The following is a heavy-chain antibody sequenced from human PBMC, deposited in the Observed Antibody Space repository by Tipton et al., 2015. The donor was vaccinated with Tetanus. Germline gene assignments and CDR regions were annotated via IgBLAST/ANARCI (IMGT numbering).Heavy chain of an antibody. CDR2: ASYSGSS. Sequence: TLSLTCTVSGGSVSGGRYYWGWIRQPPGKGLEWIGYASYSGSSNYNPSLKSRVIISIDASKNQFSLKLSSVAAADTAVYYCARAYDFWSGHLDFWGQGTLVTVSS. V-gene: IGHV4-61*01. CDR1: GGSVSGGRYY. J-gene: IGHJ4*02. D-gene: IGHD3-3*01. CDR3: ARAYDFWSGHLDF.